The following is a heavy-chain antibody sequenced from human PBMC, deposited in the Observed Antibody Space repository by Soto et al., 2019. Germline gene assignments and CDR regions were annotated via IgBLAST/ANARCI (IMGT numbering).Heavy chain of an antibody. CDR2: ISSSTSYV. V-gene: IGHV3-21*06. Sequence: EVQLVESGGGLVKPGGSLRLSCAASGFTFSRYGMNWLRQAPGKGLEWVASISSSTSYVYYADSVKGRFSTSRDNAKNILYLEMYALRPADTAVYYCARDPSEGRVGNWFESWGQGTLVTVSS. CDR3: ARDPSEGRVGNWFES. J-gene: IGHJ5*01. CDR1: GFTFSRYG. D-gene: IGHD2-2*01.